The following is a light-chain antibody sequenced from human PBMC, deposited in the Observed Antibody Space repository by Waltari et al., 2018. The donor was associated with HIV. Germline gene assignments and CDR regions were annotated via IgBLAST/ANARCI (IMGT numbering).Light chain of an antibody. CDR1: SSNIGANP. V-gene: IGLV1-44*01. CDR3: AAWDDSLNGGWM. Sequence: QSVLTQPPSASGTPGQRVTISCSGSSSNIGANPVNWYQRLPGTAPKLLIYSNNQRPSGVPARFSGSKSGTSASLAISGLQSDDEADYYCAAWDDSLNGGWMFGGGTKLTVL. J-gene: IGLJ3*02. CDR2: SNN.